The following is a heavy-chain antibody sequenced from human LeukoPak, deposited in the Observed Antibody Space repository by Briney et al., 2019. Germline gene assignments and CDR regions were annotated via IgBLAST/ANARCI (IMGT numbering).Heavy chain of an antibody. CDR3: ARHRSKWLQSSFDY. Sequence: PSETLSLTCTVSGVSISSSSYYWGWIRQPPGKGLEWIGSIYYSGNTYDNPSLKSRVTISVDTSKNQFSLKLNSVTAADTAVYYCARHRSKWLQSSFDYWGQGTLVTVSS. J-gene: IGHJ4*02. D-gene: IGHD5-24*01. CDR1: GVSISSSSYY. CDR2: IYYSGNT. V-gene: IGHV4-39*01.